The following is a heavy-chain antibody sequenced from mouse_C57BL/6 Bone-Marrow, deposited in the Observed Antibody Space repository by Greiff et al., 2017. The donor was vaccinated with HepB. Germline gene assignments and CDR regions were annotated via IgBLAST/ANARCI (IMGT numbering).Heavy chain of an antibody. V-gene: IGHV1-47*01. CDR2: FNPYNDDT. Sequence: QVQLQQSGAELVKPGASVKMSCKASGYTFTTYPIEWMKQKHGQSLEWIGNFNPYNDDTKYNEKFKGKATLTVEKSSSTVYLELSRLTSDDSAVYYCARRAPYYYAMDCWGQGTSVTVAS. CDR3: ARRAPYYYAMDC. D-gene: IGHD3-3*01. CDR1: GYTFTTYP. J-gene: IGHJ4*01.